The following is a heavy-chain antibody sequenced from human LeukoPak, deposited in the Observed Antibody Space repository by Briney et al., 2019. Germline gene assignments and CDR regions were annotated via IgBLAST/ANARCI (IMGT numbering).Heavy chain of an antibody. D-gene: IGHD2-2*03. V-gene: IGHV3-11*01. Sequence: GGSLRLSCAASGFTFSDYYMSWIRQAPGKGLEWVSYISSSGSTIYYADSVKGRFTISRDNAQNSLYLQMNSLRAEDTAVYYCARPLDIVVVPAYGMDVWGQGTTVTVSS. CDR2: ISSSGSTI. J-gene: IGHJ6*02. CDR1: GFTFSDYY. CDR3: ARPLDIVVVPAYGMDV.